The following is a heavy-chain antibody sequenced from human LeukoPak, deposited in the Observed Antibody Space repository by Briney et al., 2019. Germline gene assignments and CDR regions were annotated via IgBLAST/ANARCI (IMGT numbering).Heavy chain of an antibody. D-gene: IGHD3-3*01. V-gene: IGHV1-24*01. CDR1: GYTLTELS. CDR3: ATNRERITIFGVVSPFDY. J-gene: IGHJ4*02. Sequence: ASVKDSCKVSGYTLTELSMHWVRPAPGKGLEWMGGFDPEDGETIYAQKFQGRVTMTEDTSTDTAYMELSSLRSEDTAVYCCATNRERITIFGVVSPFDYWGQGTLVTVSS. CDR2: FDPEDGET.